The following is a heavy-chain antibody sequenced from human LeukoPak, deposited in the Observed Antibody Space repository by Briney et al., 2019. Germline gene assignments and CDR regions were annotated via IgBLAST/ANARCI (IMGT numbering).Heavy chain of an antibody. J-gene: IGHJ4*02. V-gene: IGHV3-30*04. CDR1: GLSFSSQA. CDR2: ILSDGNNK. Sequence: RTSLRLSCAASGLSFSSQAMHWVRQAPGKGLEWLGFILSDGNNKYYADSVKGRFTISRDNSRNTLYLQMDSLRDEDTAVYYCARLRSTDDYWGQGTLATV. CDR3: ARLRSTDDY. D-gene: IGHD1-26*01.